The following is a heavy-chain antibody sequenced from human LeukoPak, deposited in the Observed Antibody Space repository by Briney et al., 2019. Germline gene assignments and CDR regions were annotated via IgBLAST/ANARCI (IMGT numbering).Heavy chain of an antibody. Sequence: PGGSLRLSCAASGFTFSSYSMNWVCQAPGKGLEWVSYISSSSTIYYADSVKGRFTISRDNAKNSLYLQMNSLRAEDTAVYYCARDNDGGDYWGQGTLVTVSS. CDR2: ISSSSTI. CDR3: ARDNDGGDY. V-gene: IGHV3-48*01. J-gene: IGHJ4*02. D-gene: IGHD3-16*01. CDR1: GFTFSSYS.